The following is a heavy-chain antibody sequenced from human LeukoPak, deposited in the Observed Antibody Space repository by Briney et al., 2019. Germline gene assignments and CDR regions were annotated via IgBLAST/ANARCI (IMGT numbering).Heavy chain of an antibody. CDR1: GGSFSGYY. J-gene: IGHJ6*02. CDR2: INHSGST. CDR3: ARGRADYYYYYGMDV. V-gene: IGHV4-34*01. D-gene: IGHD4/OR15-4a*01. Sequence: SETLSLTCAVYGGSFSGYYWSWIRQPPGKGLEWIGEINHSGSTNYNPSLKSRVTISVDTSKNQFSLKLSSVTAADTAVYYCARGRADYYYYYGMDVWGQGITVTVSS.